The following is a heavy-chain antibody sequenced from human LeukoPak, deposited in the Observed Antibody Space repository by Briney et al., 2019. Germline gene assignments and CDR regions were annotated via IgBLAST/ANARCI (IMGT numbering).Heavy chain of an antibody. CDR3: ARAYYYDSSGLNFDY. V-gene: IGHV3-21*01. Sequence: GGSLRLSCAASGFTFSSYSMNWVRQAPGKGLEWVSSISSSSSYIYYADSVKGRFTISKDNAKNSLYLQMNSLRAEDTAVYYCARAYYYDSSGLNFDYWGQGTLVTVSS. CDR2: ISSSSSYI. CDR1: GFTFSSYS. J-gene: IGHJ4*02. D-gene: IGHD3-22*01.